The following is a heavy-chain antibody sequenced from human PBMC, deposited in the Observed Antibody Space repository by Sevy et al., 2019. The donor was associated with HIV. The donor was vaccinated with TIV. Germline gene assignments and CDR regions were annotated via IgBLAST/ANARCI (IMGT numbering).Heavy chain of an antibody. V-gene: IGHV3-15*01. CDR1: GFTFSNAW. Sequence: GGSLRLSCAASGFTFSNAWMSWVRQAPGKGLEWVGRIKSKTDGGKTDYAAPVKGRFTISRDDSKNTLYLQMNSLKTEDTAVYYCTTLYGWAFYIWGQGTMVTVSS. CDR3: TTLYGWAFYI. J-gene: IGHJ3*02. CDR2: IKSKTDGGKT. D-gene: IGHD2-8*01.